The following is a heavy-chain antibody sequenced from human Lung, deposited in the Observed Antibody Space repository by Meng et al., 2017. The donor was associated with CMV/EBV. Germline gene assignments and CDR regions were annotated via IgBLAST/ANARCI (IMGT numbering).Heavy chain of an antibody. CDR3: ARERMNCEVATTGSLDS. D-gene: IGHD1-26*01. V-gene: IGHV1-69*05. CDR1: AGTFNNCA. J-gene: IGHJ4*02. CDR2: FITTFETP. Sequence: SXXVSXKAFAGTFNNCAFSWVRQAPGQGLEWIGGFITTFETPNYGQKFQGRVTITTDESMTTTYMEVNSLRPADTALYFCARERMNCEVATTGSLDSWGQGKXVTVSS.